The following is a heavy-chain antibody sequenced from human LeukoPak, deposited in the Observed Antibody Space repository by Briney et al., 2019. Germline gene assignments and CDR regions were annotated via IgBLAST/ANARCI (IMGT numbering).Heavy chain of an antibody. CDR3: ARALAAAGSSYYYCYYMDV. Sequence: GGSPRLSCAASGFTFNTYSSNWVRQAPGRGLEWVSSITSDSIYIYYADSVKGRFTISRDDAKNSLYLQMNSLRAEDTAVYYCARALAAAGSSYYYCYYMDVWGRGTTVTVSS. CDR2: ITSDSIYI. CDR1: GFTFNTYS. J-gene: IGHJ6*03. D-gene: IGHD6-13*01. V-gene: IGHV3-21*01.